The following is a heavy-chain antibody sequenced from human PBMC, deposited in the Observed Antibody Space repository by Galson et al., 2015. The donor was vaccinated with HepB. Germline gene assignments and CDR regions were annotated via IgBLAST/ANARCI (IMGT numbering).Heavy chain of an antibody. CDR1: GGSISSYY. Sequence: SETLSLTCTVSGGSISSYYWSWIRQPPGKGLEWIGYIYSSGSTNYNPSLKSRVTISVDTSKSQFSLNLSSVTAADTAVYYCARGPTRYYFDYWGQGTLVTVSS. CDR2: IYSSGST. J-gene: IGHJ4*02. D-gene: IGHD5-24*01. CDR3: ARGPTRYYFDY. V-gene: IGHV4-59*01.